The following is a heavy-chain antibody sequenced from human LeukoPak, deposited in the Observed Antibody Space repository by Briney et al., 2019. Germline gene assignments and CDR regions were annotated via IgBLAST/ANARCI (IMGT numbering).Heavy chain of an antibody. J-gene: IGHJ4*02. CDR1: GLAFSSYA. CDR2: ISVASIT. CDR3: ADYGVSGVRNNFY. Sequence: GGSLRLSCAASGLAFSSYAMSWVRQPPGKGLEWVSTISVASITFYADSVKGRFTISRDNSRNTVYLQMTSLGADDTAVYYCADYGVSGVRNNFYWGLGTLVTVSS. V-gene: IGHV3-23*01. D-gene: IGHD3-3*01.